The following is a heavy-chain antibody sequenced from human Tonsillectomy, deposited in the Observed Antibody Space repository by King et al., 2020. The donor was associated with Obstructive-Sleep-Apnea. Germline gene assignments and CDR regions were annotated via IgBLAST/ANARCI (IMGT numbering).Heavy chain of an antibody. J-gene: IGHJ5*02. D-gene: IGHD1-14*01. CDR1: GGSFSDYY. V-gene: IGHV4-34*01. Sequence: VQLQQWGAGLLKPSETLSLNCAVYGGSFSDYYWSWIRQPPGKGLEWIGEINHSGSTNYNPSLKSRLAISIDTSKNQFSLRLSSMTAADTAVYYCARGADGITEVGMGDNWFDPWGQGTLVTVSS. CDR2: INHSGST. CDR3: ARGADGITEVGMGDNWFDP.